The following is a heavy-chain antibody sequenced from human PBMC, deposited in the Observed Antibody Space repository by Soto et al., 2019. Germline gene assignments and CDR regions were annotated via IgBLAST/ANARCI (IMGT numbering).Heavy chain of an antibody. CDR3: ARESLKRRAFDI. CDR1: GFTFSSYD. Sequence: GGSLRLSCAASGFTFSSYDMHWVRQATGKGLEWVSAIGTAGDTYYPGSVKGRFTISRENAKNSLYLQMNSLRAGDTAVYYCARESLKRRAFDIWGQGTMVTVSS. V-gene: IGHV3-13*01. CDR2: IGTAGDT. J-gene: IGHJ3*02.